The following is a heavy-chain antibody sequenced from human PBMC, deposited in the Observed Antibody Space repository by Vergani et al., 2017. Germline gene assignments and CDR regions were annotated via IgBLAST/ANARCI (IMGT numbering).Heavy chain of an antibody. Sequence: EVQLVESGGGLVQPGGSLRLSCAASGFTFSSYEMNWVRQAPGKGLEWVSYISSSGSTIYYADSVKGRFTISRDNAKNSLYLQMNSLRAEDTADYCAGGRDSSGYSSFDYWGQGTLVTVSS. CDR2: ISSSGSTI. V-gene: IGHV3-48*03. J-gene: IGHJ4*02. CDR1: GFTFSSYE. D-gene: IGHD3-22*01. CDR3: AGGRDSSGYSSFDY.